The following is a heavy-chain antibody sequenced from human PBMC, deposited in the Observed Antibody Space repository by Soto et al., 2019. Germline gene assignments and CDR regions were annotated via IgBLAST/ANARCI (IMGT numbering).Heavy chain of an antibody. CDR3: ARDVPYYYDSSGYHYYGMDV. CDR2: ISAYNGNT. V-gene: IGHV1-18*01. Sequence: QVQLVQSGAEVKKPGASVKVSCKASGYTFTSYGISWVRQAPGQGLEWMGWISAYNGNTNYAKKLQGRVTMTTDTSTSTAYMELRSLRSDDTAVYYCARDVPYYYDSSGYHYYGMDVWGQGTTVTVSS. J-gene: IGHJ6*02. CDR1: GYTFTSYG. D-gene: IGHD3-22*01.